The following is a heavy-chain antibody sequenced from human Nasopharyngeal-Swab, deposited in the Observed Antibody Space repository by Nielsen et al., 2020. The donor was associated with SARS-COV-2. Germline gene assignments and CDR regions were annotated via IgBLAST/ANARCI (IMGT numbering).Heavy chain of an antibody. V-gene: IGHV3-53*01. CDR2: IYSGGST. CDR1: GFTVSSNY. CDR3: ARDMLLGAGRAYYYYMDV. D-gene: IGHD3-10*01. Sequence: GGPLRLYWAASGFTVSSNYMSWVRQAPGKGLEWVSVIYSGGSTYYADSVKGRFTISRDNSKNTLYLQMNSLRAEDTAVYYCARDMLLGAGRAYYYYMDVWGKGTTVTVSS. J-gene: IGHJ6*03.